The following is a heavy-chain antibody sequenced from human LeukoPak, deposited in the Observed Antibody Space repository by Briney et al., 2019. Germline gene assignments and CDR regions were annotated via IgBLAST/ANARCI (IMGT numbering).Heavy chain of an antibody. CDR1: GYSFTSYW. CDR3: ARSGELPNYYYYGMDV. CDR2: IYPGDSDT. J-gene: IGHJ6*02. V-gene: IGHV5-51*01. Sequence: GESLKISCKGSGYSFTSYWIGWVRQMPGKGLEWMGIIYPGDSDTRYSPSFQGQVTISADKSISTAYLQWISLKASDTAMYYCARSGELPNYYYYGMDVWGQGTTVTVSS. D-gene: IGHD3-10*01.